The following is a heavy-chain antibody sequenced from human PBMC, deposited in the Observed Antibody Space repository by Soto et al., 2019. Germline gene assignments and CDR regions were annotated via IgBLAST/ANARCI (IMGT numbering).Heavy chain of an antibody. Sequence: QVQLQESGPGLVKPSETLSLTCAVSGASIRSYHWSFLRRPAGKGLEWIGRIQHTGNTNYNPSLKSRVTMSADTSKNQISLKMTSVTAADTAVYFCAKDVSSRRWFDPWGQGVRVIVSS. CDR3: AKDVSSRRWFDP. CDR1: GASIRSYH. V-gene: IGHV4-4*07. J-gene: IGHJ5*02. D-gene: IGHD3-16*01. CDR2: IQHTGNT.